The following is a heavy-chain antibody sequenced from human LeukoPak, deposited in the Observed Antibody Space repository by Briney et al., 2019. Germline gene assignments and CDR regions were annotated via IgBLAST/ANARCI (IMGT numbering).Heavy chain of an antibody. CDR1: GGSISSYY. CDR3: ARRFGI. J-gene: IGHJ3*02. V-gene: IGHV4-59*08. Sequence: SETLSLTCTVSGGSISSYYWSWIRQPPGKGLEWIGYIYYSGSTNYNPTFKSRVTISVDTSKNQFSLKLRSVTAADTAVYYCARRFGIWGQGTMVTVSS. D-gene: IGHD3-10*01. CDR2: IYYSGST.